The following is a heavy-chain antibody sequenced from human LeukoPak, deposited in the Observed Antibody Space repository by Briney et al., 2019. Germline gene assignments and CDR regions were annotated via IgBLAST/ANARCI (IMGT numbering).Heavy chain of an antibody. J-gene: IGHJ5*02. Sequence: SETLSLTCTVSGGSISSYYWTWIRQSAGKGLEWIGRINTSGSTNYNPSLRSRVTMSVSTSKNQFSLNLTSVTAADTAVYSCAREGGDPRWLDPWGQGALVTVSS. CDR1: GGSISSYY. D-gene: IGHD6-25*01. CDR3: AREGGDPRWLDP. V-gene: IGHV4-4*07. CDR2: INTSGST.